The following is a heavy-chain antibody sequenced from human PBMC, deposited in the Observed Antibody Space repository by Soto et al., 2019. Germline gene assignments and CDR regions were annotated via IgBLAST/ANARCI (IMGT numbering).Heavy chain of an antibody. J-gene: IGHJ4*02. Sequence: SETQSLTCTVSGGSINTFYWSWVRQPAGKGLEWIGRIFSSGSTSFNPSLESRVAMSVDTSKNHFSLNLSSVTAADMAVYYCAREGSYSAYNFAHGIQLWSFDFWGQGALVTVSS. D-gene: IGHD5-12*01. CDR3: AREGSYSAYNFAHGIQLWSFDF. CDR1: GGSINTFY. V-gene: IGHV4-4*07. CDR2: IFSSGST.